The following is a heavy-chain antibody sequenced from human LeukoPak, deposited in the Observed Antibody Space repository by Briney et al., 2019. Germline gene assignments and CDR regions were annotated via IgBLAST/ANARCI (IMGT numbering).Heavy chain of an antibody. D-gene: IGHD2-8*01. V-gene: IGHV1-2*02. J-gene: IGHJ4*02. CDR3: ATIEDIVQGGGPYYFDY. Sequence: ASVKLSCKVSGYTFIGYYLHWVRQPPGQGLEWMGCTDPNSGDTKYAQKLQGRVTMTRDTSISTAYMELRSLRSDDTAVYFCATIEDIVQGGGPYYFDYWGQGTLVTVSS. CDR2: TDPNSGDT. CDR1: GYTFIGYY.